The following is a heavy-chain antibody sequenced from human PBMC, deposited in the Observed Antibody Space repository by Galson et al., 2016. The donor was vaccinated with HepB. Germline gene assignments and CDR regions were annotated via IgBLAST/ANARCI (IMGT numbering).Heavy chain of an antibody. V-gene: IGHV3-13*04. CDR3: ARIARGSSYTLGYFDL. Sequence: SLRLSCAASGFTFRSYDMSWVRQSTGKGLEWVAASRTLHDSFFPDSVQGRFSISRENVKNSLYLQLNRLRAGDTAVYYCARIARGSSYTLGYFDLWGRGTLVTVSS. CDR1: GFTFRSYD. CDR2: SRTLHDS. D-gene: IGHD6-13*01. J-gene: IGHJ2*01.